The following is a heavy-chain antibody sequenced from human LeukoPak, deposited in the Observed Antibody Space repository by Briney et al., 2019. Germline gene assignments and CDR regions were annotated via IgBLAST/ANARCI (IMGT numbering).Heavy chain of an antibody. Sequence: ASVKVSCKVSGYTLTELSMHWVRQAPGKGLEWMGGFDPEDGETIYAQKFQGRVTMTEDTSTDTAYMELSSLRSEDTAVYYCVTTRGYYDSSGLDYWGQGTLVTVSS. CDR2: FDPEDGET. J-gene: IGHJ4*02. D-gene: IGHD3-22*01. CDR3: VTTRGYYDSSGLDY. V-gene: IGHV1-24*01. CDR1: GYTLTELS.